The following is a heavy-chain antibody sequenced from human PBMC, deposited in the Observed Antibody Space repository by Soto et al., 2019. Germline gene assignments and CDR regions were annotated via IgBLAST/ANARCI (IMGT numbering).Heavy chain of an antibody. CDR2: IYNSGST. CDR1: GGSISGGGYY. D-gene: IGHD3-10*01. Sequence: SETLSLTCTVSGGSISGGGYYWSWTRQHPGKGLEWIGYIYNSGSTYYNPSLKSRVTISVDTSKNQFSLKLSSLTAADTAVYYCASLNSALITMVRGAYFDYWGQGTLVTVSS. V-gene: IGHV4-30-4*08. J-gene: IGHJ4*02. CDR3: ASLNSALITMVRGAYFDY.